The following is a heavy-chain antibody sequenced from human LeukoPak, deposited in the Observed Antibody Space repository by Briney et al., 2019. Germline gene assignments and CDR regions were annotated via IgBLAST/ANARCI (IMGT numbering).Heavy chain of an antibody. CDR1: VGSISSGDYY. CDR2: IYYSGST. J-gene: IGHJ4*02. Sequence: SETLSLTCTLSVGSISSGDYYWSWIRQPPGKGLEWIGYIYYSGSTYYNPSLKSRVTISVDTSKNQFSLKLSSVTAADTAVYYCASSTVPAAIPYFDYWGQGTLVTVFS. CDR3: ASSTVPAAIPYFDY. D-gene: IGHD2-2*02. V-gene: IGHV4-30-4*08.